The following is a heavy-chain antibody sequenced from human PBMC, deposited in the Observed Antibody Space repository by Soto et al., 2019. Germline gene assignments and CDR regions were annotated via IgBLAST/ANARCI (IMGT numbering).Heavy chain of an antibody. CDR2: IDYNGVT. V-gene: IGHV4-39*01. D-gene: IGHD2-15*01. CDR1: GGSIYRSGYY. Sequence: NPSEILSLTCTVSGGSIYRSGYYWGWIRQPPGRGLEWIGNIDYNGVTYSNPSLKSRVTISRDTSKNQFSLKLTSVTAADTALYYCGKVLVGATGHTDSDSWGPGTLVTVSS. CDR3: GKVLVGATGHTDSDS. J-gene: IGHJ4*02.